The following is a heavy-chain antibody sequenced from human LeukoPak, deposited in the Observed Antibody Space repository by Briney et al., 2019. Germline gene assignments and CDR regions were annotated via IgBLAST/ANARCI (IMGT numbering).Heavy chain of an antibody. V-gene: IGHV3-23*01. CDR3: AKLNQPPYYYYYYMDV. Sequence: GGSLRLSCAASGFTFNSYAMSWVRQAPGKGLEWVSVSSGSGGTTYSADSVKGRFTISRDNSKNTLYLQMNSLRAEGTAVYYCAKLNQPPYYYYYYMDVWGKGTTVTVSS. CDR1: GFTFNSYA. J-gene: IGHJ6*03. CDR2: SSGSGGTT. D-gene: IGHD1-14*01.